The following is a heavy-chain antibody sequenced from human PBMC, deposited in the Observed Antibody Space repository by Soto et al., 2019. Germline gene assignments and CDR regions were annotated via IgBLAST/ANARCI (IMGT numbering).Heavy chain of an antibody. D-gene: IGHD3-22*01. J-gene: IGHJ4*02. Sequence: GGSLRLSCTASGFIFNDYAMHWVRQTPGKGLEWVSGISWSGNSVGYADSVRGRFTPSRDNAENSLYLQMNSLRPEDTAVYYCAKGRSSMIVVVMDYWGQGTPVTVSS. CDR1: GFIFNDYA. V-gene: IGHV3-9*01. CDR3: AKGRSSMIVVVMDY. CDR2: ISWSGNSV.